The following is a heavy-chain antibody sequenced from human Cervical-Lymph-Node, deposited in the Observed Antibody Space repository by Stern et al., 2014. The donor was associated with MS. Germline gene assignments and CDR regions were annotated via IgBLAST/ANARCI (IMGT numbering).Heavy chain of an antibody. CDR1: GGTFSSYS. Sequence: VQLVQSGAEVEKPGSSVKVSCRASGGTFSSYSLNWVRQAPGQGLEWMGGIIPIFGTTNYAQRFQGKVTITADGSTGTAYLEVSSLTSEDTAVYFCAREGIPGAGGTFDNWGQGTRVIVSS. V-gene: IGHV1-69*01. D-gene: IGHD1-26*01. CDR2: IIPIFGTT. CDR3: AREGIPGAGGTFDN. J-gene: IGHJ4*02.